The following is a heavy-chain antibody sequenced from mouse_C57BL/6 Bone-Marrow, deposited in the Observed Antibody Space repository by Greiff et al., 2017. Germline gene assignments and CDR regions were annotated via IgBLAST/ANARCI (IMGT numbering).Heavy chain of an antibody. CDR3: ARSYYYGSSYDWYFDV. V-gene: IGHV1-42*01. CDR1: GYSFTGYY. J-gene: IGHJ1*03. D-gene: IGHD1-1*01. CDR2: INPSTGGT. Sequence: VQLKQSGPELVKPGASVKISCKASGYSFTGYYMNWVKQSPEKSLEWIGEINPSTGGTTYNQKFKAKATLTVDKSSSTAYMQLKSLTSEDSAVYYCARSYYYGSSYDWYFDVWGTGTTVTVSS.